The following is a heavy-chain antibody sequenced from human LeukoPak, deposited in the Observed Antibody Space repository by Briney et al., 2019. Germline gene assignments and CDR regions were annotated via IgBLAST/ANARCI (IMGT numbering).Heavy chain of an antibody. CDR1: GYTFTSYY. CDR2: INPNSGGT. Sequence: ASVKVSCKASGYTFTSYYMHWVRQAPGQGLEWMGRINPNSGGTNYAQKFQGRVTMTRDTSISTAYMELSRLRSDDTAVYYCARYSSGWYYFDYWGQGTLVTVSS. J-gene: IGHJ4*02. D-gene: IGHD6-19*01. CDR3: ARYSSGWYYFDY. V-gene: IGHV1-2*06.